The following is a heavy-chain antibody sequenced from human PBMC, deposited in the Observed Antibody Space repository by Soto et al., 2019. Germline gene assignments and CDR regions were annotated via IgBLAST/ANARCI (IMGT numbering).Heavy chain of an antibody. CDR2: IIPIFGTA. CDR1: GGTFSSYA. J-gene: IGHJ5*02. D-gene: IGHD5-18*01. Sequence: ASVKVSCKASGGTFSSYAISWVRQAPGQGLEWMGGIIPIFGTANYAQKFQGRVTLTADESTSTAYMELSSLRSEDTAVYYCARDVDTAMVTGENCFDPWGQGTLLTV. CDR3: ARDVDTAMVTGENCFDP. V-gene: IGHV1-69*13.